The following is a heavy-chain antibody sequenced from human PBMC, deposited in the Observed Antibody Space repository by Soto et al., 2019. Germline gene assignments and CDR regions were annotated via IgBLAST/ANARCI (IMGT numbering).Heavy chain of an antibody. J-gene: IGHJ4*02. V-gene: IGHV3-23*01. D-gene: IGHD3-3*01. CDR2: TSGSGGST. CDR1: RFTSSHYA. CDR3: AYPEAPFYDFWRGYYF. Sequence: SRFTSSHYAKSWVLQDPGKGVEWVPATSGSGGSTYYADSVKGRFTISRDNSKNTLYLQMNSLRAEDTAVYYCAYPEAPFYDFWRGYYFWGQGTLVT.